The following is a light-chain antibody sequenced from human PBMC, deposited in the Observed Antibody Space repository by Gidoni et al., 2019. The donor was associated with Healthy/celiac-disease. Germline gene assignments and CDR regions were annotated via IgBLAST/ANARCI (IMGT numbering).Light chain of an antibody. V-gene: IGKV3-15*01. J-gene: IGKJ5*01. CDR1: QSVSSN. Sequence: EIVMTQSPATLSVSPGERATLSCRARQSVSSNLAWYQQKPGQAPRLLIYGASTRATGIPARFSGSGSGTEFTLTISSLQSEDFAVYYCQQYNNWPRITFGQXTRLEIK. CDR3: QQYNNWPRIT. CDR2: GAS.